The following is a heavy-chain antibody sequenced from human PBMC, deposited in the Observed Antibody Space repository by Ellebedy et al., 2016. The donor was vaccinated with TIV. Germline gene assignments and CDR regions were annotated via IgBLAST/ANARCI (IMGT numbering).Heavy chain of an antibody. CDR1: GFTVSSNY. CDR2: IYSGGST. CDR3: ARDQSTENGMDV. Sequence: GGSLRLSXAASGFTVSSNYMSWVRQAPGKGLEWVSVIYSGGSTYYADSVKGRFTISRDNSKNTLYLQMNSLRAEDTAVYYCARDQSTENGMDVWGQGTTVTVSS. J-gene: IGHJ6*02. V-gene: IGHV3-53*01.